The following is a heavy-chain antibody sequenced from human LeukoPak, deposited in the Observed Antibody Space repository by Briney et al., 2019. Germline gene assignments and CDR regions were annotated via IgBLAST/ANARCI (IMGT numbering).Heavy chain of an antibody. V-gene: IGHV1-2*02. D-gene: IGHD1-20*01. CDR1: GYTFTGYY. J-gene: IGHJ3*02. CDR2: INPNSGGT. CDR3: ARDPLAHHRYNWNDASGDAFDI. Sequence: ASVKVSCKASGYTFTGYYMHWVRQAPGQGLEWTGWINPNSGGTNYAQKFQGRVTMTRDTSISTAYMELSRLRSDDTAVYYCARDPLAHHRYNWNDASGDAFDIWGQGTMVTVSS.